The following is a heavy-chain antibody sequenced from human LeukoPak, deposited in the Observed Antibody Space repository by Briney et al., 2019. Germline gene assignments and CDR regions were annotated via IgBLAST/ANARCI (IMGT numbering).Heavy chain of an antibody. CDR3: AKDGSANGYYGMDV. CDR1: GFTFDDYV. Sequence: GGSLRLSCAASGFTFDDYVMNWVRQAPGKGLEWVSGISWNSGSIGYADSVKGRFTISRDNAKNSLYLQMNSLRAEDTALYYCAKDGSANGYYGMDVWGQGTTVTVSS. D-gene: IGHD3-10*01. V-gene: IGHV3-9*01. CDR2: ISWNSGSI. J-gene: IGHJ6*02.